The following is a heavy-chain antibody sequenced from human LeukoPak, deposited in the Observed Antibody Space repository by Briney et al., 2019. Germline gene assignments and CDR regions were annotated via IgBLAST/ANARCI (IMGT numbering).Heavy chain of an antibody. CDR1: GFTFDDYA. CDR3: ARRISAAGTSFDY. CDR2: INWNGDTT. J-gene: IGHJ4*02. D-gene: IGHD6-13*01. V-gene: IGHV3-20*04. Sequence: GGSLRLSCAASGFTFDDYAMSWVRQAPGKGLEWVSSINWNGDTTQYADSVKGRFTISRDNAKNSLYLQMNSLRAEDTAFYYCARRISAAGTSFDYWGQGTLVTVSS.